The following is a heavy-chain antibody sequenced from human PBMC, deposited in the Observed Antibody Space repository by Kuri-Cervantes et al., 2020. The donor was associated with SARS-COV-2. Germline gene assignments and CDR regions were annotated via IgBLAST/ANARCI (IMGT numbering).Heavy chain of an antibody. Sequence: GGSLRLSCAASGFTFSSYAMHWVRQAPGKGLEWVAVISYDGSNKYYADSVKGRFTTSRDNSKNTLYLQMNSLRAEDTAVYYCARGGDIVVVPAAIEFLRRFDPWGQGTLVTVSS. CDR3: ARGGDIVVVPAAIEFLRRFDP. CDR1: GFTFSSYA. J-gene: IGHJ5*02. D-gene: IGHD2-2*01. CDR2: ISYDGSNK. V-gene: IGHV3-30-3*01.